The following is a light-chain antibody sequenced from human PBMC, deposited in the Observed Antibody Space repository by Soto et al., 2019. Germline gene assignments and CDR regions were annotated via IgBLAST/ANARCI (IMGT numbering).Light chain of an antibody. CDR1: QSLLHRNGYNY. Sequence: DIVMTQSPLSLPVTPGDPASISCRSSQSLLHRNGYNYVDWYMQKPGQSPQLLIYLGSNRASGGPDRFSGSGSGTDFTLKISRVEAEDVGVYYCMQPLQSWTFGQGTKVEIK. CDR2: LGS. V-gene: IGKV2-28*01. J-gene: IGKJ1*01. CDR3: MQPLQSWT.